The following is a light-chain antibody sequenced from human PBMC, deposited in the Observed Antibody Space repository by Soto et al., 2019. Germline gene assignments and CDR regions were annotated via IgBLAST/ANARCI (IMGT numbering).Light chain of an antibody. CDR2: DAS. J-gene: IGKJ1*01. Sequence: EIVLTQSPGTLSLSPGEKATLSCRASQRVTNNCLAWYQQNPGQAPMLLIHDASSRATGIPDRFSGSGSGTDFTLTISRLEPEDSAVYYCQQYATSSWTCGQGTKVEMK. V-gene: IGKV3-20*01. CDR3: QQYATSSWT. CDR1: QRVTNNC.